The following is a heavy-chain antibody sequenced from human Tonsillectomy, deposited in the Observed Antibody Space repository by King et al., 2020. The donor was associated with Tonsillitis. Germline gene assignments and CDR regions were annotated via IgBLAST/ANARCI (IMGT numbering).Heavy chain of an antibody. J-gene: IGHJ4*02. V-gene: IGHV1-24*01. D-gene: IGHD3-22*01. CDR2: FDPEDGEA. CDR1: GYTLTEFS. CDR3: ATDAPPLHYYDTSGYYYLFCH. Sequence: QLVQSGAEVKKPGASVKVSCKVSGYTLTEFSMHWVRQAPGKGLEWMGGFDPEDGEAIYAQKFQGRVTMTEDTSTDTAYMELSSLRSEDTAVYYCATDAPPLHYYDTSGYYYLFCHWGQGTLVTVSS.